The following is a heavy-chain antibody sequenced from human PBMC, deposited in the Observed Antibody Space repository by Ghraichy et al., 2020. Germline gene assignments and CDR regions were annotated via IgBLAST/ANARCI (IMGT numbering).Heavy chain of an antibody. Sequence: SETLSLTCTVSGGSISNYYWSWIRQPPGKGLEWIGYMYYSGSTNYNPALKSRVTISVDTSKNQFSLQLSSVTAADTAVYYCATSGGYNPYFDYWGQGTLVTVSS. V-gene: IGHV4-59*01. CDR1: GGSISNYY. CDR3: ATSGGYNPYFDY. CDR2: MYYSGST. J-gene: IGHJ4*02. D-gene: IGHD5-24*01.